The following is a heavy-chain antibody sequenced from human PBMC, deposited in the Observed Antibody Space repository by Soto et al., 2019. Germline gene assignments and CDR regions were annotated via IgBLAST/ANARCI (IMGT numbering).Heavy chain of an antibody. J-gene: IGHJ4*02. CDR1: GGSISSGGYY. Sequence: QVQLQESGPGLVKPSQTLSLTCTVSGGSISSGGYYWNWIRQHPGKGLEWIGYIYYSGSTYYNPSLKSRVTISVDTSNNQFSLKLSSATAADTAVYYCAGIYSGSPGGTLRYWGQGTLVTVSS. V-gene: IGHV4-31*03. CDR2: IYYSGST. D-gene: IGHD1-26*01. CDR3: AGIYSGSPGGTLRY.